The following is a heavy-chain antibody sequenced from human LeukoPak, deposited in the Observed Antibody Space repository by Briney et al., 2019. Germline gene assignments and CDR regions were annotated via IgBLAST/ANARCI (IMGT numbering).Heavy chain of an antibody. V-gene: IGHV3-21*01. D-gene: IGHD2-2*01. CDR1: GGSFSGYY. Sequence: ETLSLTCAVYGGSFSGYYWSWIRQPPGKGLELVSSISSSSSYIYYADSVKGRFTISRDNAKNSLYLQMNSLIAEDTAVYYCARDVNLGYCSSTSCYANAFDIWGQGTMVTVSS. CDR2: ISSSSSYI. J-gene: IGHJ3*02. CDR3: ARDVNLGYCSSTSCYANAFDI.